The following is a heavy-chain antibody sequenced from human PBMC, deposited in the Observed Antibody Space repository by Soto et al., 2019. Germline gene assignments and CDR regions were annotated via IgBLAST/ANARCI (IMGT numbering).Heavy chain of an antibody. V-gene: IGHV3-23*01. CDR1: GFTFSSYA. J-gene: IGHJ4*02. CDR2: ISGSGGST. D-gene: IGHD5-12*01. Sequence: EVQLLESGGGLVQPGGSLRLSCAASGFTFSSYAMSWVRQAPGKGLEWVSAISGSGGSTYYADSVKGRFTISGDISKLTLYLQMSSLRAEDTAVYYCAKSEGYSVYDMGLAEWRFDYWGQGTLVTVSS. CDR3: AKSEGYSVYDMGLAEWRFDY.